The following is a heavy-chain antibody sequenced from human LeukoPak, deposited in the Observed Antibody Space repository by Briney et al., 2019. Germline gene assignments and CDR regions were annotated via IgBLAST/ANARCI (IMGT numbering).Heavy chain of an antibody. Sequence: SQTLSLTCAISGDSVSSNSAAWNWIRQSPSRGLEWLGRTYYRSKWSTYYAVSVKSRISINRDTSKNQISLQLNSVTPEDTAVYYCARSTGPVDYWGQGTLVTVSS. CDR2: TYYRSKWST. V-gene: IGHV6-1*01. CDR3: ARSTGPVDY. D-gene: IGHD1-1*01. CDR1: GDSVSSNSAA. J-gene: IGHJ4*02.